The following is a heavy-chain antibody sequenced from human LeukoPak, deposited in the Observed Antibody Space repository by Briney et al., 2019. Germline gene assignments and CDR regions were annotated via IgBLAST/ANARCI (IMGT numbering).Heavy chain of an antibody. CDR2: ISVSGGTT. V-gene: IGHV3-23*01. D-gene: IGHD4/OR15-4a*01. CDR1: GFTFTTYA. Sequence: AGGSLRLSCAASGFTFTTYAMSWVRQAPEKGLEWVSGISVSGGTTFYADSVKGRFTISRDNSKNTLYLQMNSLRAEDTAVYYCARDKDYAFDYWGQGTLVTVSS. CDR3: ARDKDYAFDY. J-gene: IGHJ4*02.